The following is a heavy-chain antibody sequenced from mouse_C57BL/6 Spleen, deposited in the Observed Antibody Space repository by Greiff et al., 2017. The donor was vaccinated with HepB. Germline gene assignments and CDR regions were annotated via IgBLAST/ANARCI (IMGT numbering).Heavy chain of an antibody. Sequence: VQLQQPGTELVKPGASVKLSCKASGYTFTSYWMHWVKQRPGQGLEWIGNINPSNGGTNYNEQFKSKATLTVDKSSSTAYMQLSSLTSEDSAVYYCARPCSSYDYAMDYWGQGTSVTVSS. D-gene: IGHD1-1*01. CDR1: GYTFTSYW. J-gene: IGHJ4*01. CDR2: INPSNGGT. V-gene: IGHV1-53*01. CDR3: ARPCSSYDYAMDY.